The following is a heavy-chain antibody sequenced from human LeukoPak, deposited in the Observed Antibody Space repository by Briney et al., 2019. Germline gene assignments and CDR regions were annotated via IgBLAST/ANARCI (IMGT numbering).Heavy chain of an antibody. V-gene: IGHV4-34*01. D-gene: IGHD3-10*01. J-gene: IGHJ4*02. Sequence: KPSETLSLTCAVYGGSFSGYYWSWIRQPPGKGLEWLGEINHSGSTNYNPSLKSRVTISVDTSKNQFSLKLSSVTAADTAVYYCARAAGLATMVRGPGDYWGQGTLVTVSS. CDR3: ARAAGLATMVRGPGDY. CDR2: INHSGST. CDR1: GGSFSGYY.